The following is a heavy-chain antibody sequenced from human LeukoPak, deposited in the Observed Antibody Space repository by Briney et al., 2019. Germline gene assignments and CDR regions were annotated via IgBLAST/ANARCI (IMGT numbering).Heavy chain of an antibody. J-gene: IGHJ5*02. CDR2: INWSGAST. V-gene: IGHV3-20*04. CDR1: GFTFDDYG. CDR3: VRDVSGSYGS. D-gene: IGHD1-26*01. Sequence: PGGSLRLSCAASGFTFDDYGMSWVRHAPGKRLEWVSGINWSGASTGYAGSVKGRFTISRDNAKNSLYLQMDSLRAEDTALYYCVRDVSGSYGSWGQGTRVTVSS.